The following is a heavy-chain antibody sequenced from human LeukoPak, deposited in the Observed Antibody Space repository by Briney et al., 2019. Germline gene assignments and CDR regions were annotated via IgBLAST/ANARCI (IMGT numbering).Heavy chain of an antibody. D-gene: IGHD1/OR15-1a*01. CDR1: GFTFGDYA. CDR3: ARPSSVRNSTPGI. CDR2: IRSKAYGGTT. J-gene: IGHJ3*02. Sequence: PGGSLRLSCTASGFTFGDYAMSWFRQAPGKGLEWVGFIRSKAYGGTTEYAASVKGRFTISRDDSKSIAYLQMNSLRAEDTAVYYCARPSSVRNSTPGIWGQGTMVTVSS. V-gene: IGHV3-49*03.